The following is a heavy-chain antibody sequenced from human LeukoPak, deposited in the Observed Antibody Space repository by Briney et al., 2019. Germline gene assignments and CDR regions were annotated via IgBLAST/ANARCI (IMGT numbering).Heavy chain of an antibody. CDR2: INPNSGGT. CDR3: ARVSYDFWSGYHEPFDY. Sequence: ASVKVSCKASGYTFTDYYMHWVRHAPGQGPEWMGWINPNSGGTKYAQKFQGRVTMSRDTSGTTAYMELSRLRSDDTAVYFCARVSYDFWSGYHEPFDYWGQGTLVTVSS. CDR1: GYTFTDYY. D-gene: IGHD3-3*01. V-gene: IGHV1-2*02. J-gene: IGHJ4*02.